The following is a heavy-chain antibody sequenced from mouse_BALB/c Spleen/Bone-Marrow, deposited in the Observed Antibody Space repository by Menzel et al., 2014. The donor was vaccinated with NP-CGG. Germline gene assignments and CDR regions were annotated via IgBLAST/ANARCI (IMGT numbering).Heavy chain of an antibody. J-gene: IGHJ1*01. CDR1: GFSLTSYG. Sequence: QVQLKESGPGLAAPSQSLSITCTVSGFSLTSYGVHWVRQPPGKGLEWLGEIGAGGGTNYCSALMSRLSISKDNSKSQVFLKMNSLQSDDTAMYYCVGDRGVTRDFDDWGAGTTVTVSS. V-gene: IGHV2-9*02. CDR2: IGAGGGT. D-gene: IGHD2-1*01. CDR3: VGDRGVTRDFDD.